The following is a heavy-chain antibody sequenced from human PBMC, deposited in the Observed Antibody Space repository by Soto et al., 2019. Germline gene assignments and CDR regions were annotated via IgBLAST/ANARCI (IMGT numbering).Heavy chain of an antibody. D-gene: IGHD7-27*01. Sequence: QITLKESGPTLVKPTQTLTLTCTFSGFSLSTSGVSVGWIRQPPGKALEWLALIYWDNDKRFSPSLKSRLTITKDTSKNQVVLTMTNMDPVDIGTYYCAHRKLGWFDPWGQGTLVTVSS. J-gene: IGHJ5*02. CDR3: AHRKLGWFDP. CDR2: IYWDNDK. V-gene: IGHV2-5*02. CDR1: GFSLSTSGVS.